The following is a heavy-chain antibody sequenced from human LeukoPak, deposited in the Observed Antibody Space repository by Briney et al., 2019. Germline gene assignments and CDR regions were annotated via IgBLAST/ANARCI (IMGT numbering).Heavy chain of an antibody. CDR1: GFTFSSYA. D-gene: IGHD3-3*01. V-gene: IGHV3-23*01. J-gene: IGHJ4*02. Sequence: GGSLRLSCAASGFTFSSYAMSWVRQAPGKGLEWVSAISGSGGSTYYADSVKGRFTISRGNSKNSLYLQMNSLRAEDTAVYYCAREKYDFWRGYYFDYWGQGTLVTVSS. CDR2: ISGSGGST. CDR3: AREKYDFWRGYYFDY.